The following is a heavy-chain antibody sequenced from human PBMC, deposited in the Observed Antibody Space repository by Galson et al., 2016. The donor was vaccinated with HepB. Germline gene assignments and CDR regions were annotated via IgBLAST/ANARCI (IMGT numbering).Heavy chain of an antibody. CDR2: VSGVGEST. CDR1: GFTFNTYV. J-gene: IGHJ4*02. D-gene: IGHD5-12*01. V-gene: IGHV3-23*01. Sequence: SLRLSCAGSGFTFNTYVMNWVRQAPGKGLEWVSAVSGVGESTNYADSVKGRFTISRDSSKDTLYPQMSSLRAEDTAVYYCAKSGIRSGDYLFHGRYLDYWGQGTLVTVSS. CDR3: AKSGIRSGDYLFHGRYLDY.